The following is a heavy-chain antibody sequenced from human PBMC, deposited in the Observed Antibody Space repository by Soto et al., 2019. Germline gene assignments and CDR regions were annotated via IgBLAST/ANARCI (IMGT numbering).Heavy chain of an antibody. Sequence: EVQLLESGGGLVQPGGSLRLSCAASGFAFSSYAMSWVRQAPGKGLEWVSAISGSGGSTYYADSVKGRFTISRDNSKNTLYLQMNSLRAEDTAVYYCAKSGNYDFWSGGLDWGQGTLVTVSS. J-gene: IGHJ4*02. CDR2: ISGSGGST. CDR1: GFAFSSYA. CDR3: AKSGNYDFWSGGLD. V-gene: IGHV3-23*01. D-gene: IGHD3-3*01.